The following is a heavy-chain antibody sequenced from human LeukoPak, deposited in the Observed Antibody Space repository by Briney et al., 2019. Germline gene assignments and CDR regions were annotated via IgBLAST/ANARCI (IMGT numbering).Heavy chain of an antibody. CDR3: ARVPAHLATNWFDP. CDR1: GGSISSGGYY. CDR2: IYYSGST. D-gene: IGHD5-24*01. V-gene: IGHV4-31*03. J-gene: IGHJ5*02. Sequence: PSETLSLTCTVSGGSISSGGYYWSWIRQHPGKGLEWIEYIYYSGSTYYNPSLKSRVTISVDTSKNQFSLKLSSVTAADTAVYYCARVPAHLATNWFDPWGQGTLVTVSS.